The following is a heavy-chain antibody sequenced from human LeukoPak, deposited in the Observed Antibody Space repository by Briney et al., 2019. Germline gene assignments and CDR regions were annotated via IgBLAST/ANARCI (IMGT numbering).Heavy chain of an antibody. CDR1: GFTFSDYY. D-gene: IGHD3-9*01. V-gene: IGHV1-8*02. J-gene: IGHJ4*02. CDR3: ARRFYDNLTGHTWYDY. Sequence: KPGGSLTLSCAASGFTFSDYYMSWMRQHPGQGIEWVGWRNPNSGNTGYAQTFQGKLTMTRNTSIKTAYMELSSLRSEDTAVYYCARRFYDNLTGHTWYDYWGQGTLVTVSS. CDR2: RNPNSGNT.